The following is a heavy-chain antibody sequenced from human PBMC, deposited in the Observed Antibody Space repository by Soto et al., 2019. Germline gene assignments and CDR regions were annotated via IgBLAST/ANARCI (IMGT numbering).Heavy chain of an antibody. Sequence: GASVKVSCKVSGYTLTELSMHWVRQAPGKGLEWMGGFDPEDGETIYAQKFQGRVTMTEDTSTDTAYMELSSLRSEDTAVYYCARLDDSYSSGWYVRNAGYYGMDVWGQGTTVTVSS. CDR2: FDPEDGET. CDR3: ARLDDSYSSGWYVRNAGYYGMDV. CDR1: GYTLTELS. D-gene: IGHD6-19*01. V-gene: IGHV1-24*01. J-gene: IGHJ6*02.